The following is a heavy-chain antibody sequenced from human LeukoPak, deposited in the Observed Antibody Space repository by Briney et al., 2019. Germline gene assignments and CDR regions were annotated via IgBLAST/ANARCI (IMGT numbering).Heavy chain of an antibody. D-gene: IGHD3-3*01. V-gene: IGHV3-15*01. Sequence: GGSLRLSCAASGFTFSNAWMSWVRQAPGKGLEWVGRIKSKTDGGTTDYAAPAKGRFTISRDDSKNTLYLQMNSLKTEDTAVYYCTTDREDTIFGVVITDYWGQGTLVTVSS. CDR1: GFTFSNAW. CDR3: TTDREDTIFGVVITDY. CDR2: IKSKTDGGTT. J-gene: IGHJ4*02.